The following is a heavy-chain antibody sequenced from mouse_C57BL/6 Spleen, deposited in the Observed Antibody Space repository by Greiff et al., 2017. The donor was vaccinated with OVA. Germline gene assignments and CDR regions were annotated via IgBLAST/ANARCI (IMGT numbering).Heavy chain of an antibody. CDR3: ARGGNYGSWFAY. CDR1: GYTFTDYN. Sequence: VQLQQSGPELVKPGASVKIPCKASGYTFTDYNMDWVKQSHGKSLEWIGDINPNNGGPIYNQKFKGKATLTVDKSSSTAYMELRSLTSEDTAVYYCARGGNYGSWFAYWGQGTLVTVSA. V-gene: IGHV1-18*01. D-gene: IGHD2-1*01. CDR2: INPNNGGP. J-gene: IGHJ3*01.